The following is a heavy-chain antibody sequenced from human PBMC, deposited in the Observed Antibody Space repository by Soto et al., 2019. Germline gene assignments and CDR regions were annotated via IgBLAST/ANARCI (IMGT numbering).Heavy chain of an antibody. CDR2: IWYDGSNK. CDR3: ARDRGTYASSGYYRQGYFQH. J-gene: IGHJ1*01. CDR1: GFTFSSYG. D-gene: IGHD3-22*01. V-gene: IGHV3-33*01. Sequence: PGGSLRLSCAASGFTFSSYGMHWVRQAPGKGLEWVAVIWYDGSNKYYADSVKGRFTISRDNSKNTLYLQMNSLRAEDTAVYYCARDRGTYASSGYYRQGYFQHWGQGTLVTVSS.